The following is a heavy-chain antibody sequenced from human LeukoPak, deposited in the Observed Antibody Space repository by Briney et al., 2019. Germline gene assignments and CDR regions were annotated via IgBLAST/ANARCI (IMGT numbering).Heavy chain of an antibody. CDR2: ISSEGSST. J-gene: IGHJ4*02. CDR1: GFTFSIYW. V-gene: IGHV3-74*01. Sequence: GGSLRLSCAASGFTFSIYWMHWVRQAPGKGLVWVSRISSEGSSTTYADSVKGRFTISRDNSKNTLYLQMNSLRAGDTAVYYCANLFDWHPLDCWGQGTLATVSS. CDR3: ANLFDWHPLDC. D-gene: IGHD3-9*01.